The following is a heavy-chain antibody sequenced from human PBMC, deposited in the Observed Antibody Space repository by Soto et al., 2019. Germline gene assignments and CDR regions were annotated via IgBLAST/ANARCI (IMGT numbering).Heavy chain of an antibody. CDR2: ISGSGGST. D-gene: IGHD7-27*01. CDR1: GFTFSSFA. CDR3: AKDPGEYPSDY. J-gene: IGHJ4*02. Sequence: WVSLRLSCAASGFTFSSFAMSWVRQAPGKGLEWVSAISGSGGSTYYADSVKGRFTISRDNSKNTLYLQMNTLRAEDTAVYYCAKDPGEYPSDYWGQGTLVTVSS. V-gene: IGHV3-23*01.